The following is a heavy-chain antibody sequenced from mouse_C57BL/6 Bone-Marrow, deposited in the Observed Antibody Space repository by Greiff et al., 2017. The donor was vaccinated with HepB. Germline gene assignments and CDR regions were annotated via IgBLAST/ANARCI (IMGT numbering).Heavy chain of an antibody. D-gene: IGHD2-3*01. CDR2: IDPSDSYT. Sequence: QVQLQQPGAELVRPGPSVKLSCKASGYTFTSYWMHWVKQRPGQGLEWIGVIDPSDSYTNYNQKFKGNATLTVDTSSSTAYMQLSSLTSEDSAVYYCASSGAGYYPSCFADWGQGTLVTVSA. V-gene: IGHV1-59*01. CDR1: GYTFTSYW. CDR3: ASSGAGYYPSCFAD. J-gene: IGHJ3*01.